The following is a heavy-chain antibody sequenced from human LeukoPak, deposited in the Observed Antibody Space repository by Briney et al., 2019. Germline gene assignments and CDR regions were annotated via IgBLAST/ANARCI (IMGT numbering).Heavy chain of an antibody. D-gene: IGHD3-10*01. CDR1: GGSFSGYY. CDR2: INHSGST. CDR3: AKRTYEFGELWGFDY. Sequence: SETLSLTCAVYGGSFSGYYWSWIRQPPGKGLEWIGEINHSGSTNYNPSLKSRVTISVDTSKNQFSLKLSSVTAADTAVYYCAKRTYEFGELWGFDYWGQGTLVTVSS. V-gene: IGHV4-34*01. J-gene: IGHJ4*02.